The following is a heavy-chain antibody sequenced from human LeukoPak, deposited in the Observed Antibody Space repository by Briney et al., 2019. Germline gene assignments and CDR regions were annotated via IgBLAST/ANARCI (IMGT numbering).Heavy chain of an antibody. J-gene: IGHJ4*02. CDR1: GYSKNGFH. Sequence: SETLSLTCTVFGYSKNGFHWSWIRQPPGKGLEWIGCVSYSGSTDYNPSLKGRVTISLGTSKSQLSLILRSVTAADTAVYYCARHKYAEFGLGIDSWGKGTLVSVSS. CDR3: ARHKYAEFGLGIDS. V-gene: IGHV4-59*08. D-gene: IGHD3-10*01. CDR2: VSYSGST.